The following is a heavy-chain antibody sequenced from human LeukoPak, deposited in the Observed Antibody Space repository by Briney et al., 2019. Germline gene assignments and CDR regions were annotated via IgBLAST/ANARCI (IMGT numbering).Heavy chain of an antibody. CDR2: IYTSGST. J-gene: IGHJ6*03. Sequence: PSETLSLTCTVSGGSISNYYWSWIRQPPGKGLEWIGRIYTSGSTNYNPSLKSRVTISVDKSKNQFSLKVSSVTAADTAVYYCARVGPDFVSYYYYMDVWGKGTTVTVSS. CDR1: GGSISNYY. CDR3: ARVGPDFVSYYYYMDV. D-gene: IGHD3-3*01. V-gene: IGHV4-4*07.